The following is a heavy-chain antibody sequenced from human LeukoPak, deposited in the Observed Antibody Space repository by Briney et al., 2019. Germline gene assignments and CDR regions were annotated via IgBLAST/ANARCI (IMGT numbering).Heavy chain of an antibody. D-gene: IGHD4-17*01. Sequence: SETLSLTCSVSSASIRTYHWCWIRQPAGKGLEWIGRIYNSGDTSYSPSLKSRVTMSLDTSKNQVSLNLNFVTAADTAVYYCATYGDYGSDYWGQGTLVTVSS. CDR3: ATYGDYGSDY. CDR1: SASIRTYH. J-gene: IGHJ4*02. V-gene: IGHV4-4*07. CDR2: IYNSGDT.